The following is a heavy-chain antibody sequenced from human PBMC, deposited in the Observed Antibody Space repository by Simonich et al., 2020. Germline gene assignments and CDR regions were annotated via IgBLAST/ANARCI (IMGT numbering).Heavy chain of an antibody. Sequence: QVQLVESGGGVVQPGRSLRLSCAASGFTFSSYAMHWVRKAPGKGLGWVSVISYDRSNKYYANSVKGRFTISRNNSTNTLYLQMNSLRAEDTAVYYCARDGERYCGGDCYSYFDYWGQGTLVTVSS. CDR3: ARDGERYCGGDCYSYFDY. CDR1: GFTFSSYA. V-gene: IGHV3-30*07. CDR2: ISYDRSNK. D-gene: IGHD2-21*02. J-gene: IGHJ4*02.